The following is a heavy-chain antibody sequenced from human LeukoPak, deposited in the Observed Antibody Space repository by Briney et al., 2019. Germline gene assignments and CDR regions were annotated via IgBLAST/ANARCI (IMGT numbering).Heavy chain of an antibody. Sequence: PSETLSLTCTVSGDSVSSGSFYWSWIRQPPGKGLEWIGYVYYSGSTNYNPSLKSRVTISVDTSKNQFSLKLSSVTAADTAVYYCARAIDSSGWSIYYFDYWGQGTLVTVSS. V-gene: IGHV4-61*01. CDR3: ARAIDSSGWSIYYFDY. CDR2: VYYSGST. CDR1: GDSVSSGSFY. J-gene: IGHJ4*02. D-gene: IGHD6-19*01.